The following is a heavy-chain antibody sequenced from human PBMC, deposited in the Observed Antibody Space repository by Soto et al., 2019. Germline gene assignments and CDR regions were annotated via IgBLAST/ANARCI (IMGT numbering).Heavy chain of an antibody. J-gene: IGHJ6*02. CDR2: VNHSGST. D-gene: IGHD1-26*01. Sequence: SETLSLTCAVYGGSFSGYYWSWIRQPPGKGLEWIGEVNHSGSTNYNPSLKSRVTISVDTSKNQFSLKLNSVTAADTAVYDCGIGPKGEVEGTWYYYARDVWGQGTTVSVT. V-gene: IGHV4-34*01. CDR3: GIGPKGEVEGTWYYYARDV. CDR1: GGSFSGYY.